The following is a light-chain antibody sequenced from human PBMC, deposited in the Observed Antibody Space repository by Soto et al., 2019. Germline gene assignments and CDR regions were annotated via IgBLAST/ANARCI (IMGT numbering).Light chain of an antibody. CDR2: DAS. CDR3: QQYGNSPRT. Sequence: EIVMTQSPATLSVSPGEGATLSCKASQNVYNNLAWYQQRPGQPPRLLIYDASTRATGISARFSGSGYGTDFTLTISRLEPEDFAVYYCQQYGNSPRTFGQGTKV. J-gene: IGKJ1*01. V-gene: IGKV3-15*01. CDR1: QNVYNN.